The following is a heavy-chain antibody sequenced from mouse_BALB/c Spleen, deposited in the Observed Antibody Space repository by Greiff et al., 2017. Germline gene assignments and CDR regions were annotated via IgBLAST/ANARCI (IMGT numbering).Heavy chain of an antibody. J-gene: IGHJ4*01. Sequence: VQLQQSGAELVKPGASVKLSCTASGFNIKDTYMHWVKQRPEQGLEWIGRIDPANGNTKYDPKFQGKATITADTSSNTAYLQLSSLTSEDTAVYYCARGGYDYGDYYAMDYWGQGTSVTVSS. CDR1: GFNIKDTY. V-gene: IGHV14-3*02. CDR3: ARGGYDYGDYYAMDY. CDR2: IDPANGNT. D-gene: IGHD2-4*01.